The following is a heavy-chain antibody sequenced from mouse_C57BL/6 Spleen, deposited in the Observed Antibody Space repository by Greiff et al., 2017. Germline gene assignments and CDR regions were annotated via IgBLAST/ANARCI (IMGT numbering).Heavy chain of an antibody. D-gene: IGHD1-1*01. CDR3: VRQRPITTVVRYYAMDY. CDR2: IRSKSNNYAT. CDR1: GFSFNTYA. Sequence: EVQLVESGGGLVQPKGSLKLSCAASGFSFNTYAMNWVRQAPGKGLEWVARIRSKSNNYATYYAVSVKDRFTISRDDSESMLYLQMNNLKTEDTAMYYCVRQRPITTVVRYYAMDYWGQGTSVTVSS. V-gene: IGHV10-1*01. J-gene: IGHJ4*01.